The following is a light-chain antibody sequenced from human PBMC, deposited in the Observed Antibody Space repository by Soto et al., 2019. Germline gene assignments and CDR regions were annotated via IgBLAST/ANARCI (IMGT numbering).Light chain of an antibody. J-gene: IGLJ1*01. CDR2: AVS. Sequence: QSVLTQPPAVSGSPGQSVSISCTRTSSDVGTYISVSWYQQPPGTAPKLIIYAVSNRPSGVPDRFSGSKSGNTASLTISGLQTEDETDYYCFSYAGGYRFVFGTGTKVTVL. V-gene: IGLV2-18*02. CDR1: SSDVGTYIS. CDR3: FSYAGGYRFV.